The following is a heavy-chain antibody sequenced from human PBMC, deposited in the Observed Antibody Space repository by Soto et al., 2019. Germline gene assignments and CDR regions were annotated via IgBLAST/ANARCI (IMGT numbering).Heavy chain of an antibody. CDR1: GYSFTSYW. V-gene: IGHV5-10-1*01. Sequence: PGESLKISCKGSGYSFTSYWISWARQMPGKGLEWMGRIDPSDSYTNYSPSFQGHVTISADKSISTACLQWSSLKASDTAMYYCARHGLGYCSSTSCPPYNWFDPWGQGTLVTVSS. CDR2: IDPSDSYT. D-gene: IGHD2-2*01. CDR3: ARHGLGYCSSTSCPPYNWFDP. J-gene: IGHJ5*02.